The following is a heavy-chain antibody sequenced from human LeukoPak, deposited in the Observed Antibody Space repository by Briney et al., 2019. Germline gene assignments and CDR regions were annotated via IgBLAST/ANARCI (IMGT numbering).Heavy chain of an antibody. CDR3: ARVPGGLEWSDFDY. Sequence: GGSLRLSCATSGFTFSVYTMNWVRQAPGKGLEWVSSISSSSSDIYYADSVKGRFTISRDNAKNSLYLQMNSLRAEDTAIYYCARVPGGLEWSDFDYWGQGTLVTVSS. V-gene: IGHV3-21*01. CDR1: GFTFSVYT. D-gene: IGHD3-3*01. J-gene: IGHJ4*02. CDR2: ISSSSSDI.